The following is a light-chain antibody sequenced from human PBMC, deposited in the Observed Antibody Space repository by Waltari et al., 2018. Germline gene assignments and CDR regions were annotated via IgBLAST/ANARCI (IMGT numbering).Light chain of an antibody. Sequence: LVLTQSPSASASLGSSVKLTCTPSSGYSSNVTAWLQKQPGKGPRYLMKVNSDGSHRKGDDIPDRFSASNSGTECYLTISSLQSEDEADYYCQTGGHGTWVFGGGTKLTVL. CDR1: SGYSSNV. J-gene: IGLJ3*02. CDR2: VNSDGSH. V-gene: IGLV4-69*01. CDR3: QTGGHGTWV.